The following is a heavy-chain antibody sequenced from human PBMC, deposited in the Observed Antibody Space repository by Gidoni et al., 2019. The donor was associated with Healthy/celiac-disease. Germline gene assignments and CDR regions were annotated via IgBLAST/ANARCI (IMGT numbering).Heavy chain of an antibody. CDR3: ARLTLGEESSPVVDNWFDP. D-gene: IGHD2-15*01. J-gene: IGHJ5*02. CDR2: IYYSGST. CDR1: GGSISSSSYY. Sequence: QLQLQESGPGLVKPSETLSLTCTVSGGSISSSSYYWGWIRQPPGKGLEWIGSIYYSGSTYYNPSLNSRVTISVDTSKNQFSLKLSSVTAADTAVYYCARLTLGEESSPVVDNWFDPWGQGTLVTVSS. V-gene: IGHV4-39*01.